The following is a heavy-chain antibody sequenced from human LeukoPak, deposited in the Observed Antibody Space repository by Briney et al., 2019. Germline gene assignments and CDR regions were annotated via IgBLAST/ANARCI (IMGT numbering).Heavy chain of an antibody. Sequence: PGGSLRLSCAASGLIFSNYVMHWVRQAPGKGLEWVAVIWYDGSNKYYADSVKGRFTISRDNSKNTLYLQMNSLRAEDAAVYYCARGRFFGITGTTKYYFDYWGQGTLVTVSS. CDR1: GLIFSNYV. J-gene: IGHJ4*02. CDR2: IWYDGSNK. CDR3: ARGRFFGITGTTKYYFDY. V-gene: IGHV3-33*01. D-gene: IGHD1-7*01.